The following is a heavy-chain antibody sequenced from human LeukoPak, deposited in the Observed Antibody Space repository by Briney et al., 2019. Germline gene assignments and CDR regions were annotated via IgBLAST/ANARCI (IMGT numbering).Heavy chain of an antibody. CDR1: GFTFSDYY. D-gene: IGHD3-3*01. CDR3: ASGWSGYYNYYYYMDV. V-gene: IGHV3-11*04. CDR2: ISSSGSTI. J-gene: IGHJ6*03. Sequence: GGSLRLSCEASGFTFSDYYMSWIRQAPGKGLEWVSYISSSGSTIYYADSVKGRFTISRDNAKNSLYLQMNSLRAEDTAVYYCASGWSGYYNYYYYMDVWGKGTTVTVSS.